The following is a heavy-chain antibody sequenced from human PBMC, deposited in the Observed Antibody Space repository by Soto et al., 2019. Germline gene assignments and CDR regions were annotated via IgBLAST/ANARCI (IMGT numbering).Heavy chain of an antibody. D-gene: IGHD3-22*01. J-gene: IGHJ4*02. V-gene: IGHV1-69*06. CDR1: GGTFSSYA. CDR3: ARSYYDSSGLFDY. CDR2: IIPIFGTA. Sequence: GASVKVSCKASGGTFSSYAISWVRQAPGQGLEWMGGIIPIFGTANYAQKFQGRVTITADKSTSTAYMELSSLRSEDTAVYYCARSYYDSSGLFDYWGRGTLVTVSS.